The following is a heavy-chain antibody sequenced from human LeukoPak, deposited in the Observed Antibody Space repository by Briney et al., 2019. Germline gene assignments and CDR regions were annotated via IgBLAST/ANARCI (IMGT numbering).Heavy chain of an antibody. CDR2: IYYSGST. CDR3: ARGYRITMVRGVITYFDY. V-gene: IGHV4-59*01. D-gene: IGHD3-10*01. Sequence: SETLSLTCTVSGGSISSYYWSWIRQPPGKGLEWIGYIYYSGSTNYKPSLKSRVTISVDTSKNQFSLKLSSVTAADTAVYYCARGYRITMVRGVITYFDYWGQGTPVTVSS. CDR1: GGSISSYY. J-gene: IGHJ4*02.